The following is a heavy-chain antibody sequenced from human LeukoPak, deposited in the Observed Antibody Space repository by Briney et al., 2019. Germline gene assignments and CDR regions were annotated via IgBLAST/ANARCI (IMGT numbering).Heavy chain of an antibody. V-gene: IGHV1-18*01. CDR3: ARRGYSYALYYFDY. Sequence: ASVKVSCKASGYTFTSYGISWMRQAPGQGLEWMGWISAYNGNTNYAQKLQGRVTMTTDTSTSTAYMELRSLRSDDTAVYYCARRGYSYALYYFDYWGQGTLVTVSS. CDR1: GYTFTSYG. J-gene: IGHJ4*02. CDR2: ISAYNGNT. D-gene: IGHD5-18*01.